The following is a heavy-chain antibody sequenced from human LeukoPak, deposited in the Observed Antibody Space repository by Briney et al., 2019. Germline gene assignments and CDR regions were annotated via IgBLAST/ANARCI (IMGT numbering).Heavy chain of an antibody. J-gene: IGHJ4*02. Sequence: ASVKVSCTASGYTFTSYYMHWVRQAPGQGLEWMGIINPSGGSTSYAQKFQGRVTTTRDTSTSTVYMELSSLRSEDTAVYYCARDGPRIAALGEDFDYWGQGTLVAVSS. CDR3: ARDGPRIAALGEDFDY. CDR1: GYTFTSYY. D-gene: IGHD6-6*01. V-gene: IGHV1-46*01. CDR2: INPSGGST.